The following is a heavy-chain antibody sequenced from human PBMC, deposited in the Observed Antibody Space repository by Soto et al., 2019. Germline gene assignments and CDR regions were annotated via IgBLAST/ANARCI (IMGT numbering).Heavy chain of an antibody. V-gene: IGHV3-23*01. J-gene: IGHJ6*02. CDR2: ISGSGGST. CDR1: GFTFSSYA. D-gene: IGHD4-4*01. Sequence: EVQLLESGGGLVQPGGSLRLSCAASGFTFSSYAMSWVRQAPGKGLEWVSAISGSGGSTDYAYSVKGRFTISRDNSKNTLYLQMNRLRAEDTEVYYCAKDLPATVDPTSGEYYYYGMDVWGQGTTVTVSS. CDR3: AKDLPATVDPTSGEYYYYGMDV.